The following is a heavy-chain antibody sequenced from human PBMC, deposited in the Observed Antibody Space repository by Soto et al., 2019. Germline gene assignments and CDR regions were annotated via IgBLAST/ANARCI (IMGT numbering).Heavy chain of an antibody. J-gene: IGHJ4*02. CDR1: GGSISSGDYY. Sequence: QVQLQESGPGLVKPSQTLSLTCTVSGGSISSGDYYWSWIRQPPGTGLEWIGYIYYSGSTYYNPSLNSPVTISVDTSKHQCSLKLSSVTAADTAVYYCARARGARYFDYWGQGTLVTVSS. V-gene: IGHV4-30-4*01. CDR2: IYYSGST. D-gene: IGHD2-15*01. CDR3: ARARGARYFDY.